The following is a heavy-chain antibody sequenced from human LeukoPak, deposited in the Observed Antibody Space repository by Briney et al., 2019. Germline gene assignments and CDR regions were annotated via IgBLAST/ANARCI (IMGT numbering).Heavy chain of an antibody. CDR1: GGSFSGYY. J-gene: IGHJ4*02. V-gene: IGHV4-34*01. D-gene: IGHD3-3*01. CDR2: INHSGST. Sequence: PSETLSLTCAVYGGSFSGYYWSWIRQPPGKGLEWIGEINHSGSTNYNPSLKSRVTISVDTSKNQFSLKLSSVTAADTAVYYCARGADYDFWSGPSNPSNFDYWGQGTLVTVSS. CDR3: ARGADYDFWSGPSNPSNFDY.